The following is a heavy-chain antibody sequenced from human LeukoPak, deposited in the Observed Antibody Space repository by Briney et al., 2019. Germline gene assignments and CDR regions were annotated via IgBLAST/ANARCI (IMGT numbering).Heavy chain of an antibody. V-gene: IGHV3-53*01. Sequence: PWGSLRLSCAASGFIVSSNYMTWVRQAPGKGLEWVSVIHNDGATYYADSVKGRFTISRDNSKNTLYLQMNSLRVDDTAVYYCAALARDYWGQGTLVTVSS. CDR2: IHNDGAT. D-gene: IGHD3-3*02. CDR3: AALARDY. J-gene: IGHJ4*02. CDR1: GFIVSSNY.